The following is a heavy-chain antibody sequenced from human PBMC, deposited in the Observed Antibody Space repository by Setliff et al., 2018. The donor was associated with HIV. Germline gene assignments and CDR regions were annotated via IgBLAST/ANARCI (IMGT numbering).Heavy chain of an antibody. V-gene: IGHV3-7*03. D-gene: IGHD5-12*01. CDR3: ARVGYSGWPLED. Sequence: GGSLRLSCVASGFTFSGDWMNWVRQAPGKGLEWVANIRQDGDVKYYVDSLKGRFSISRDNAKNSLYLQMNSLRAEDTAVYYCARVGYSGWPLEDWGQGTLVTVPQ. CDR2: IRQDGDVK. J-gene: IGHJ4*02. CDR1: GFTFSGDW.